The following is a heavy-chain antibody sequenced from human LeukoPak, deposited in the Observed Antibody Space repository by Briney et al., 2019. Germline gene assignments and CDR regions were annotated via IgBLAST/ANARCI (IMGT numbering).Heavy chain of an antibody. J-gene: IGHJ1*01. CDR2: INPNSGGT. Sequence: GASVKVSCKASGYTFTRCYLHWVRQAPGQGLEWMGWINPNSGGTYYAQKFQGRVTMTRDTSISTVYMELSSLEYDDTAAYYCARDHLSAAGSGGWGQGTLVIVSS. D-gene: IGHD6-13*01. CDR3: ARDHLSAAGSGG. CDR1: GYTFTRCY. V-gene: IGHV1-2*02.